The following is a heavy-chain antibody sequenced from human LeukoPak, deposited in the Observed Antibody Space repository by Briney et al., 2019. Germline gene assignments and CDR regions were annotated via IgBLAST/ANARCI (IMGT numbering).Heavy chain of an antibody. J-gene: IGHJ6*03. CDR2: IYPSRST. Sequence: SQTLSLTCTVSGGSMSDCYWSWIRQPAGKGLEWIGRIYPSRSTNYISPLKSRVTVSIDTSKNQFSLELKSVTAADTAVYYCARGGHYDPPHLYYYQFMDVWGKGTTVTVSS. CDR3: ARGGHYDPPHLYYYQFMDV. CDR1: GGSMSDCY. D-gene: IGHD2-21*02. V-gene: IGHV4-4*07.